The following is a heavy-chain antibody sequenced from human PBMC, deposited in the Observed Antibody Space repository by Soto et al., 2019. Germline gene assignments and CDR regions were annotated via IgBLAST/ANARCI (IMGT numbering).Heavy chain of an antibody. CDR2: IWYDGSNK. V-gene: IGHV3-33*01. CDR1: GFTFSSYG. Sequence: GGSLRLSCAASGFTFSSYGMHWVRQAPGKGLEWVAVIWYDGSNKYYADSVKGRLTISRDNSKNTLYLQMNSLRAEDTAVYYCARDRDGYNFYYYYGMDVWGQGTTVTVSS. J-gene: IGHJ6*02. D-gene: IGHD5-12*01. CDR3: ARDRDGYNFYYYYGMDV.